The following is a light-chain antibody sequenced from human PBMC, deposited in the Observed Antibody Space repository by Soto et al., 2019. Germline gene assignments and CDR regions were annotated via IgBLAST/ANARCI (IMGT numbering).Light chain of an antibody. J-gene: IGKJ3*01. V-gene: IGKV1-12*02. CDR2: AAS. CDR1: QGISSW. CDR3: QETSSFPFT. Sequence: DLQMTQSPSSVSASVGDRVTITCRASQGISSWLAWFQQKPGNAPKLLIYAASSLQSGVPSRFSGSGSGSDFTLTISSLQPEDCATYFCQETSSFPFTFGPGTKVDIK.